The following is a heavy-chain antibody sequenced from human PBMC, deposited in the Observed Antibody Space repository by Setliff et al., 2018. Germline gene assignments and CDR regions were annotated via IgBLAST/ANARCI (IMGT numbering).Heavy chain of an antibody. CDR1: GGSFSTYF. CDR3: RFWSGYYKNDY. V-gene: IGHV4-34*01. Sequence: SETLSLTCAVYGGSFSTYFWSWIRQPPGKGLEWIGEISHSGSANYNPSLKSRVTISVDTSKNQFSLILRSVTAADTAVYYYRFWSGYYKNDYWGQGTLVTVSS. D-gene: IGHD3-3*01. J-gene: IGHJ4*01. CDR2: ISHSGSA.